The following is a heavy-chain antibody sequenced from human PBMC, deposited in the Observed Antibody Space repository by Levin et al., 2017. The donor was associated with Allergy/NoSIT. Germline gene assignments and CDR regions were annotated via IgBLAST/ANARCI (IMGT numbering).Heavy chain of an antibody. CDR1: GFTFSSYW. CDR3: ARVYSYGYVDY. J-gene: IGHJ4*02. CDR2: IKQDGSEK. D-gene: IGHD5-18*01. Sequence: GESLKISCAASGFTFSSYWMSWVRQAPGKGLEWVANIKQDGSEKYYVDSVKGRFTISRDNAKNSLYLQMNSLRAEDTAVYYCARVYSYGYVDYWGQGTLVTVSS. V-gene: IGHV3-7*01.